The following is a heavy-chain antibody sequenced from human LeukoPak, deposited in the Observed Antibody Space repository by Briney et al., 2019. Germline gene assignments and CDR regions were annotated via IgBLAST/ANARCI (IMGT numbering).Heavy chain of an antibody. D-gene: IGHD6-13*01. CDR2: ISPDDSDS. J-gene: IGHJ4*02. V-gene: IGHV5-51*01. Sequence: HGESLKISCKGSGYTFTNYWIGWVRQMPGKGLEWMGIISPDDSDSRYSPSFQVQVTISADKSISTAYLQWSSLKASDTAMYYCARLSSSWSFDYWGQGTLVTVSS. CDR3: ARLSSSWSFDY. CDR1: GYTFTNYW.